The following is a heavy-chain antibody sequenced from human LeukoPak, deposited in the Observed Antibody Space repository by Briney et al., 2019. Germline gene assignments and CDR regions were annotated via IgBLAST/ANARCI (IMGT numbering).Heavy chain of an antibody. CDR3: AREGDP. J-gene: IGHJ5*02. Sequence: GGSLRLSCGASVFTFRTSWMNWVRQAPGKGLEWVASINPDGSEKYSVDSVKGRFTISRDNAKNSLYLQMNSLRAEDTAVYYCAREGDPWGQGTLVTVSS. CDR2: INPDGSEK. CDR1: VFTFRTSW. V-gene: IGHV3-7*01.